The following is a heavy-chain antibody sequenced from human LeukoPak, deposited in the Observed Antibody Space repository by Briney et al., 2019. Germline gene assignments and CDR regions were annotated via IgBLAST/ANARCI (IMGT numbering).Heavy chain of an antibody. V-gene: IGHV1-46*01. Sequence: GASVKVSCKASGYTFTSYYMHWVRQAPGQGLEWMGIINPSGGSTSYAQKFQGRVTMTRDASTSTVYMELSSLRSEDTAVYYCAREGPGGAGGGYGGDWFDPWGQGTLVTASS. J-gene: IGHJ5*02. D-gene: IGHD2-8*02. CDR3: AREGPGGAGGGYGGDWFDP. CDR2: INPSGGST. CDR1: GYTFTSYY.